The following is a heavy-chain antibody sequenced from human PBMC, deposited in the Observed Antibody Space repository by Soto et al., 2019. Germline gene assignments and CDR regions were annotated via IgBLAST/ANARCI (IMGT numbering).Heavy chain of an antibody. CDR3: ARRSEGSGWYFDP. D-gene: IGHD3-10*01. V-gene: IGHV3-33*01. J-gene: IGHJ2*01. CDR2: IWYDGSNK. CDR1: GFTFSSYG. Sequence: QVQLVESGGGVVQPGRSLRLSCAASGFTFSSYGMHWVRQAPGKGLEWVAVIWYDGSNKYYADSVKGRFTISRDNSKNTLYLQMNSLRAEDTAVYYCARRSEGSGWYFDPWGRGTLVTVSS.